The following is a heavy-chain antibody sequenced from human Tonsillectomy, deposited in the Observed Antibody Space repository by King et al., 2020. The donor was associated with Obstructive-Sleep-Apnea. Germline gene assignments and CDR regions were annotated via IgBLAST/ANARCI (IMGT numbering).Heavy chain of an antibody. D-gene: IGHD6-19*01. CDR2: IYYSGST. CDR1: GASISSNSYY. V-gene: IGHV4-39*07. Sequence: MQLQESGPGLVNPSETLSLSCIVSGASISSNSYYWGWIRQPPGKGLEWIGNIYYSGSTYYNPSLKSLVTISLDTSKSQFSLRLSSVTAADTAVYYCARAVAVAGSFDPWGRGTLVSVSS. CDR3: ARAVAVAGSFDP. J-gene: IGHJ5*02.